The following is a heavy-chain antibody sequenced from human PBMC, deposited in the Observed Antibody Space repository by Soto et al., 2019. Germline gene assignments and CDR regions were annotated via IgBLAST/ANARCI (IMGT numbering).Heavy chain of an antibody. D-gene: IGHD3-3*01. CDR2: IDNSGST. CDR1: GGPISNYF. CDR3: ARGGQDFWSGPFDY. Sequence: KPSETLSLTCTVSGGPISNYFCNWIRQPAGKGLEWIGRIDNSGSTNYNPSLKSRITMSADTSRNQFSLKLNSVTAADTAVYYCARGGQDFWSGPFDYWGQGALVTVSS. V-gene: IGHV4-4*07. J-gene: IGHJ4*02.